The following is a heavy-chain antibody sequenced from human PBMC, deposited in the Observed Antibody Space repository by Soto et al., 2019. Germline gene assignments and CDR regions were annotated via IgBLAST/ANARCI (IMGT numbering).Heavy chain of an antibody. D-gene: IGHD3-10*01. CDR1: GGSISSYY. Sequence: TLSLTCTVSGGSISSYYWSWIRQPPGKGLEWIGYIYYSGSTNYNPSLKSRVTISVDTSKNQFSLKLSSVTAADTAVYYCARGRVRGVNYFDYWGQGTLVTVSS. J-gene: IGHJ4*02. V-gene: IGHV4-59*01. CDR2: IYYSGST. CDR3: ARGRVRGVNYFDY.